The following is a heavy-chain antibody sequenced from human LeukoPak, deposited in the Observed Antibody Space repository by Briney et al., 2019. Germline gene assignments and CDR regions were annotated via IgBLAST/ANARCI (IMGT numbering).Heavy chain of an antibody. J-gene: IGHJ4*02. CDR1: GYTFTSYA. CDR2: IIPILGIA. Sequence: SVKVSCKASGYTFTSYAISWVRQAPGQGLEWMGRIIPILGIANYAQKFQGRVTITADKSTSTAYMELSSLRSEDTAVYYCARDRMYYYDSSGSLIFGYWGQGTLVAVSS. D-gene: IGHD3-22*01. CDR3: ARDRMYYYDSSGSLIFGY. V-gene: IGHV1-69*04.